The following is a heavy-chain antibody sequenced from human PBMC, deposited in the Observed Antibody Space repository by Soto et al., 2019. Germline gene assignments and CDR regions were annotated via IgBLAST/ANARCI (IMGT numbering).Heavy chain of an antibody. J-gene: IGHJ4*02. D-gene: IGHD3-22*01. CDR2: IYYSGST. CDR1: GGSINSYY. Sequence: TLSLTCTVSGGSINSYYWSWIRQPPGKGLEWIGYIYYSGSTNYNPSLKSRVTISVDTSKNQFTLKLSPVTAADTAVYYCAREDSSGGHFDYWGQGTLVTVSS. V-gene: IGHV4-59*01. CDR3: AREDSSGGHFDY.